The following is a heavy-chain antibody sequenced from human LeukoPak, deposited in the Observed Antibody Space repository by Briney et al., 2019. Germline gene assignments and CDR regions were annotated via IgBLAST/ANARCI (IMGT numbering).Heavy chain of an antibody. J-gene: IGHJ4*02. CDR1: GFTFSDYY. CDR2: TSSSGSTR. CDR3: AREGRRTYDDFDY. V-gene: IGHV3-11*04. Sequence: GGSLRLSCAASGFTFSDYYMSWIRQAPGKGLEWVSYTSSSGSTRYYADSVQGRFTISRDNAKNSLYLQMSSLRAEDMAVYYCAREGRRTYDDFDYWGQGTLVTVSS. D-gene: IGHD5-12*01.